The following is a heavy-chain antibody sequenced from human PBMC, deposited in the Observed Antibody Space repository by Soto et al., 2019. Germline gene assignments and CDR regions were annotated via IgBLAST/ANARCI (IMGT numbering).Heavy chain of an antibody. CDR2: IYYRGST. CDR3: ARGVGGSYPLTYFDN. D-gene: IGHD1-26*01. J-gene: IGHJ4*02. V-gene: IGHV4-31*03. CDR1: GGSISSAGYY. Sequence: QVQLQESGPRLVKPSQTLSLTCTVSGGSISSAGYYWSWISQHPGKGLEWIGYIYYRGSTNYNPYLKSRVTMSVDTSRNQFSLRLSSVTAADTAMYYCARGVGGSYPLTYFDNWGQGILVSVSS.